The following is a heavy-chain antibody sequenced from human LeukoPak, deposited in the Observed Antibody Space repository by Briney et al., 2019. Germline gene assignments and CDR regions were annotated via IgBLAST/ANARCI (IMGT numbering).Heavy chain of an antibody. CDR1: GGTFSSYA. D-gene: IGHD6-19*01. V-gene: IGHV1-69*05. CDR2: IIPIFGTA. Sequence: SVKVSCKASGGTFSSYAISWVRQAPGQGLEWMGGIIPIFGTANYAQKFQGRVTMTTDTSTSTAYMELRSLRSDDTAVYYCAREGQWLVHNWFDPWGQGTLVTVSS. J-gene: IGHJ5*02. CDR3: AREGQWLVHNWFDP.